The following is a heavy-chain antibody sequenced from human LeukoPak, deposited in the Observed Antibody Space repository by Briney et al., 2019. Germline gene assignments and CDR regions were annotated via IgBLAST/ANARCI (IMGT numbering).Heavy chain of an antibody. CDR1: GGTFSSYA. J-gene: IGHJ3*02. CDR3: ARVRITMVRGVIRSGAFDI. Sequence: ASVKVSCKASGGTFSSYAISWVRQAPGQGLEWMGWISAYNGNTNYAQKLQGRVTMTTDTSTSTAYMELRSLRSDDTAVYYCARVRITMVRGVIRSGAFDIWGQGTMVTVSS. CDR2: ISAYNGNT. D-gene: IGHD3-10*01. V-gene: IGHV1-18*01.